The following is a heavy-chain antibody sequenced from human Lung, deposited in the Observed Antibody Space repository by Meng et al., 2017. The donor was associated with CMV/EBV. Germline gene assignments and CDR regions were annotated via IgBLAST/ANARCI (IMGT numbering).Heavy chain of an antibody. J-gene: IGHJ6*02. CDR3: ATDGSRSPYYSYGMNV. V-gene: IGHV3-30*03. D-gene: IGHD2-2*01. CDR1: TFTFSSFI. CDR2: VSHDGTNE. Sequence: GGSLRLSCAASTFTFSSFIIHWVRQAPGRGLEWVTVVSHDGTNEYYADSVNGRITCSRDNSRRILYLQMNRMGVEDTAVYYCATDGSRSPYYSYGMNVWGQGTXVTVSS.